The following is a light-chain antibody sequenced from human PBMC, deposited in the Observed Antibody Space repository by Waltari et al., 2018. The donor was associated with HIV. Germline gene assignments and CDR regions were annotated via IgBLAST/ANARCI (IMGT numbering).Light chain of an antibody. CDR1: SGSIPSNY. J-gene: IGLJ3*02. V-gene: IGLV6-57*01. CDR3: QSYDSSNRGV. Sequence: NFMLTQPHSVSESPGKTVTISCTRSSGSIPSNYVQWYQQRPGSSPTTVIYEDNQRPSGVPDRFSGSIDSSSNSASLTISGLKTEDEADYYCQSYDSSNRGVFGGGTKLTVL. CDR2: EDN.